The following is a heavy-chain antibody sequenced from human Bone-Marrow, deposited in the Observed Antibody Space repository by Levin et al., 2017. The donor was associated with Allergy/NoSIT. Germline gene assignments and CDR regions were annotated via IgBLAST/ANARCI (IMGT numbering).Heavy chain of an antibody. D-gene: IGHD6-19*01. Sequence: SETLSLTCAVYGGSFSGYYWSWIRQPPGKGLEWIGEINHSGSTNYNPSLKSRVTISVDTSKNQFSLKLSSVTAADTAVYYCARGRSRLRAGPFQHWGQGTLVTVSS. CDR2: INHSGST. CDR1: GGSFSGYY. V-gene: IGHV4-34*01. CDR3: ARGRSRLRAGPFQH. J-gene: IGHJ1*01.